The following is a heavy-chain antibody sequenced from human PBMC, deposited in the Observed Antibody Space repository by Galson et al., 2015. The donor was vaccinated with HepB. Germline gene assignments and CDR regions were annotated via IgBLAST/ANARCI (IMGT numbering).Heavy chain of an antibody. CDR1: GYTLTELS. CDR3: AKESFCSSTSCRTGGWFDP. CDR2: FDPEDGET. Sequence: SVKVSCKVSGYTLTELSMHWVRQAPGKGLEWMGGFDPEDGETIYAQKFQGRVTMTEDTSTDTAYMELSSLRSEDTAVYYCAKESFCSSTSCRTGGWFDPWGQGTLVTVSS. J-gene: IGHJ5*02. V-gene: IGHV1-24*01. D-gene: IGHD2-2*01.